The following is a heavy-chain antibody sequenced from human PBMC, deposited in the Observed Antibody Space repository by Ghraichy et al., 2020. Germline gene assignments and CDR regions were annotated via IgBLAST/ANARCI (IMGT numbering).Heavy chain of an antibody. V-gene: IGHV4-34*01. D-gene: IGHD6-13*01. CDR1: GGSFSGYY. J-gene: IGHJ6*03. CDR3: ARGWIAAAGDYYYYMDV. Sequence: SETLSLTCAVYGGSFSGYYWSWIRQPPGKGLEWIGEINHSGSTNYNPSLKSRVTISVDTSKNQFSLKLSSVTAADTAVYYCARGWIAAAGDYYYYMDVWGKGTTVTVSS. CDR2: INHSGST.